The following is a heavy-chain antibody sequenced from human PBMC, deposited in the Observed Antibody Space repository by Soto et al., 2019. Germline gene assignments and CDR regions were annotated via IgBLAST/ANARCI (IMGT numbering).Heavy chain of an antibody. J-gene: IGHJ4*02. V-gene: IGHV3-53*01. Sequence: EVQLVESGGGLIHPGGSLRLSCAASGFNVNSDYMNWVRQTPGKGLEWVAAIYSGESTYYADPVRARFTITSDKSKTTLYFQLSSLRIEDTAVYYCTRDGRGLGRLSLFEYWGQGVLVTVSS. CDR1: GFNVNSDY. CDR2: IYSGEST. CDR3: TRDGRGLGRLSLFEY. D-gene: IGHD2-21*02.